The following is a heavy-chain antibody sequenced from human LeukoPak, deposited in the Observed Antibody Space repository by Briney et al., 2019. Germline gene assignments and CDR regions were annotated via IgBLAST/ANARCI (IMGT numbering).Heavy chain of an antibody. CDR3: ARKQVATSFRDY. D-gene: IGHD5-24*01. J-gene: IGHJ4*02. CDR2: IFSGST. Sequence: SETLSLTCSVSGDSVSTSSYYWDWIRQPPGKGLEWIGNIFSGSTYYNPSLKSRVTISVDTSNNRFSLTLNSVTAADTAVYYCARKQVATSFRDYWGQGTLVTVSS. V-gene: IGHV4-39*01. CDR1: GDSVSTSSYY.